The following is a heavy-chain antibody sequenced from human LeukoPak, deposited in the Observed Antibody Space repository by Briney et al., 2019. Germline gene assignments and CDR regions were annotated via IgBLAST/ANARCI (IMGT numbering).Heavy chain of an antibody. Sequence: SQTLSLTCTVSGGSISSGSYYWSWIRQPAGKGLEWIGRIYTSGSTNYNPSLKSRVTISVDTSKNQFSLKLSSVTAADTAVYYCAREGRLAAQITYFGYWGQGTLVTVSS. V-gene: IGHV4-61*02. J-gene: IGHJ4*02. CDR1: GGSISSGSYY. CDR3: AREGRLAAQITYFGY. D-gene: IGHD6-25*01. CDR2: IYTSGST.